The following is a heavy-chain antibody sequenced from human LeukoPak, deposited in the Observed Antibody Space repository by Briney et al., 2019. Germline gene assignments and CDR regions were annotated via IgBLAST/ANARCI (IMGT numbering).Heavy chain of an antibody. V-gene: IGHV4-4*07. Sequence: SETLSLTCTVSGGSISSYYWSWIRQPPGKGLEWIGRIYTSGSTNYNPSLKSRVTMSVDTSKNQFSLMLSSVTAADTAVYYCARAAVYYGSGNYYYMDVWGKGTTVTISS. D-gene: IGHD3-10*01. CDR2: IYTSGST. CDR1: GGSISSYY. J-gene: IGHJ6*03. CDR3: ARAAVYYGSGNYYYMDV.